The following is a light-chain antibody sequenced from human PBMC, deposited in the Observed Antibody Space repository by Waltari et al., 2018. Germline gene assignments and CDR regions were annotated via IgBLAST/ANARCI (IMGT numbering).Light chain of an antibody. V-gene: IGKV3-20*01. CDR1: RSVSRT. J-gene: IGKJ1*01. CDR3: QHYVRLPAT. Sequence: EIVLTQSLGTLSLSPGERATLSSRASRSVSRTLAWYQQKPGQAPSLLIYAAPTRAPASPGRFSGSGSGTDFSLTISRLEPEDFAVYYCQHYVRLPATFGRGTKVEIQ. CDR2: AAP.